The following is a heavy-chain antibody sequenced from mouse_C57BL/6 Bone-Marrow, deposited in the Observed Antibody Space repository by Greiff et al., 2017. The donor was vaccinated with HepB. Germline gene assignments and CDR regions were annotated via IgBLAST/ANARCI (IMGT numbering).Heavy chain of an antibody. CDR1: GFTFSSYG. V-gene: IGHV5-6-3*01. D-gene: IGHD1-1*01. CDR2: INSDGGRI. Sequence: EVHLVDSGGGLVQPGGSLKLSCAASGFTFSSYGMSWVRQTPDKRLELVAIINSDGGRIYYPDSVKGRFTISRDNAKNTLYLQMRSLRSEDTAMYYWAREGSSYNAVDYWGQGTAVTVSS. J-gene: IGHJ4*01. CDR3: AREGSSYNAVDY.